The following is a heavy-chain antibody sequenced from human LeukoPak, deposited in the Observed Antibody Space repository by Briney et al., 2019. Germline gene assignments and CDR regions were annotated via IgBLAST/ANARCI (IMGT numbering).Heavy chain of an antibody. J-gene: IGHJ6*02. CDR2: IYYSGST. CDR3: ARAPYSSSSGYYYYYYGMDV. Sequence: SETLSLTCTVSGGSISSGGYYWSWIRQHPGKGLEWIGYIYYSGSTYYNPSLKSRVTISVDTSKNQFSLKLSSVTAADTAVYYCARAPYSSSSGYYYYYYGMDVWGQGTTVTVSS. D-gene: IGHD6-6*01. V-gene: IGHV4-31*03. CDR1: GGSISSGGYY.